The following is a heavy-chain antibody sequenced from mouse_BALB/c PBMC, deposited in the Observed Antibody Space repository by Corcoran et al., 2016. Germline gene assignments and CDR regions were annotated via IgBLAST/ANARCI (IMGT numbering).Heavy chain of an antibody. J-gene: IGHJ3*01. D-gene: IGHD1-1*01. Sequence: EVQLQQSGPELVKPGASVKMSCKASGYTFTSYVMHWVKQKPGQGLEWIGYINPYNDGTKYNEKFKGKATLTSDKSSSTAYMALSSLTSEDSAVYYCARSWDYGSSQAWFAYWGQGTLVTVSA. CDR1: GYTFTSYV. CDR2: INPYNDGT. V-gene: IGHV1S136*01. CDR3: ARSWDYGSSQAWFAY.